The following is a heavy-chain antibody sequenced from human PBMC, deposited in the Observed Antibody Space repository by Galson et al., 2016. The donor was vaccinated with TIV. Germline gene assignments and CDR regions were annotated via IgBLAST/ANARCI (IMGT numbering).Heavy chain of an antibody. V-gene: IGHV1-2*02. J-gene: IGHJ3*02. CDR2: INPNNGDT. CDR3: ARSFEYRPSWADTDAFDI. D-gene: IGHD2/OR15-2a*01. Sequence: SVKVSCKASGYSFTDHYLHWVRQVPGQGPEWMGWINPNNGDTKYRQKFQGRVTMTRDTTINAVYLELSRLISDDTAVYYCARSFEYRPSWADTDAFDIWGQGTMVTVSS. CDR1: GYSFTDHY.